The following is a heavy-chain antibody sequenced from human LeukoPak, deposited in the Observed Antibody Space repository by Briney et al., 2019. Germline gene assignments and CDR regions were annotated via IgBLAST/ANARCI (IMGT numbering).Heavy chain of an antibody. D-gene: IGHD2-2*01. Sequence: SVKVSCKASGGTFSSYTISWVRQAPGQGLEWMGRIIPIIGIANYAQKFQGRVTITADKSTSTAYMELSSLRSEDTAVYYCASRLGYCSSTSCYPDDAFDIWGQGTMVTVSS. J-gene: IGHJ3*02. CDR3: ASRLGYCSSTSCYPDDAFDI. CDR2: IIPIIGIA. V-gene: IGHV1-69*02. CDR1: GGTFSSYT.